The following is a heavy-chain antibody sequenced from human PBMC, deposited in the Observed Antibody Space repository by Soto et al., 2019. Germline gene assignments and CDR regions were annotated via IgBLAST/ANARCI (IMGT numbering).Heavy chain of an antibody. CDR1: GYTFTSYA. CDR2: INAGNGNT. D-gene: IGHD6-19*01. J-gene: IGHJ4*02. CDR3: ARDHQRWLAVSVNDFDY. Sequence: ASVKVPCKASGYTFTSYAMHWVRQAPGQRLEWMGWINAGNGNTKYSQKFQGRVTITRDTSASTAYMELSSLRSEDTAVYYCARDHQRWLAVSVNDFDYWSKGTRATVPS. V-gene: IGHV1-3*01.